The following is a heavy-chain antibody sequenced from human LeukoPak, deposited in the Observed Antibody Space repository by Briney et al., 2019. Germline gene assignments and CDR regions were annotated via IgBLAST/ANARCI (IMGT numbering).Heavy chain of an antibody. CDR1: GGSFSGYY. CDR3: ARGYYDSSGYYYHGIDY. J-gene: IGHJ4*02. D-gene: IGHD3-22*01. CDR2: INHSGST. V-gene: IGHV4-34*01. Sequence: SETLSLTCAVYGGSFSGYYWSWIRQPPGKGREWIGEINHSGSTNYNPSLKSRVTISVDTSKNQFSLKLSSVTAADTAVYYCARGYYDSSGYYYHGIDYWGQGTLVTVSS.